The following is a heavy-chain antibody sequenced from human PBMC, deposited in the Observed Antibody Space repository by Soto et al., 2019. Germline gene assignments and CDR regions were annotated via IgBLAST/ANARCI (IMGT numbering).Heavy chain of an antibody. CDR2: ISGGGGST. Sequence: EVQLLESGGYLVKPGGSLRLSCAASGSSQAMSWVRQAPGKGLEWVSTISGGGGSTFYADSLKGRFTISRDNSKNTLYLQMNSLRGDDTAVYYCATGRVYSYGYFEYWGQGTLVTVSS. CDR3: ATGRVYSYGYFEY. D-gene: IGHD5-18*01. J-gene: IGHJ4*02. V-gene: IGHV3-23*01. CDR1: GSSQA.